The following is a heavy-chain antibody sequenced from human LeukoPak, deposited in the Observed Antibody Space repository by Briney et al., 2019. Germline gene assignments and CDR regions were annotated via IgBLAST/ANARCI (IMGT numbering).Heavy chain of an antibody. Sequence: ASVKVSCKASGYTFTGYYMHWVRQAPGQGLEWMGWINPNSGGTNYAQKFQGRVTMTRDTSTSTVYMELSSLRSEDTAVYYCARVGLAAAFFDPWGQGTLVTVSS. CDR2: INPNSGGT. J-gene: IGHJ5*02. CDR1: GYTFTGYY. V-gene: IGHV1-2*02. CDR3: ARVGLAAAFFDP. D-gene: IGHD6-13*01.